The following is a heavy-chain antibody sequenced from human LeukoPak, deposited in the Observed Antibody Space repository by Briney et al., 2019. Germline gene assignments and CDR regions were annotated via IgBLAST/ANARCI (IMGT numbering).Heavy chain of an antibody. V-gene: IGHV3-30*04. CDR1: GFTFSSYA. CDR3: ARDPDSSGWGNYFDY. CDR2: ISYDGSNR. J-gene: IGHJ4*02. Sequence: PGGSLRLSCAASGFTFSSYAMHWVRQAPGKGLEWVAVISYDGSNRYYADSVKGRFTISRDNSKNTLYLQMNSLRAEDTAVYYCARDPDSSGWGNYFDYWGQGTLVTVSS. D-gene: IGHD3-22*01.